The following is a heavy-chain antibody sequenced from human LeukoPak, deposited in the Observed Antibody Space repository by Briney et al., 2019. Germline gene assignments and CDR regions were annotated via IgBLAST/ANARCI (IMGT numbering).Heavy chain of an antibody. Sequence: SETLSLTCAVYGGSFSGYYWSWIRQPPGKGLEWMGEIKHSGSTNYNPSLKSRVTISVDTPKNQFSLKLSSVTAADTAVYYCARRRAAGYMDVWGKGTTVTVSS. V-gene: IGHV4-34*01. D-gene: IGHD6-13*01. CDR3: ARRRAAGYMDV. CDR2: IKHSGST. J-gene: IGHJ6*03. CDR1: GGSFSGYY.